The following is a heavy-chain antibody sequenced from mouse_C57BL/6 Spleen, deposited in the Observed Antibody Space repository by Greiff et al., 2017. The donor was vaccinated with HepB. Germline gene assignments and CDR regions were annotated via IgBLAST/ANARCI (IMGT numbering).Heavy chain of an antibody. V-gene: IGHV1-64*01. D-gene: IGHD1-1*01. CDR2: IHPNSGST. CDR1: GYTFTSYW. CDR3: ARITTVVDWYFDV. Sequence: QVQLQQPGAELVKPGASVKLSCKASGYTFTSYWMHWVKQRPGQGLEWIGRIHPNSGSTNYNEKFKRKATLTVDKSSSTAYMQLSSLISEDSAVYYCARITTVVDWYFDVWGTGTTVTVSS. J-gene: IGHJ1*03.